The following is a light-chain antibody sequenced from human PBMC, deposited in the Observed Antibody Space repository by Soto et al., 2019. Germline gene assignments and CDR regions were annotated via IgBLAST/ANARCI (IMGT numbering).Light chain of an antibody. CDR3: QRRSNWPPIT. Sequence: EMVLTQSPATLSLSPGVVATLSCRASQSVSSYLAWYQQKPGQAPRLLIYDASNRATGIPARFSGSGSGTDFTLTISSLEPEDFAVYYCQRRSNWPPITFGQGTRLEI. J-gene: IGKJ5*01. V-gene: IGKV3-11*01. CDR2: DAS. CDR1: QSVSSY.